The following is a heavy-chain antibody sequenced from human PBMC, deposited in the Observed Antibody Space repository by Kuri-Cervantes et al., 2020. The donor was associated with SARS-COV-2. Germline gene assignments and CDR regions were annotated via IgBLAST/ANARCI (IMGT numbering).Heavy chain of an antibody. V-gene: IGHV3-23*01. Sequence: GESLKISCAASGFTFSSYGMHWVRQAPGKGLEWVSAISGSGGSTYYADSVKGRFTISRDNSKNTLYLQMNSLRAEDTAVYYCAKSRWQQLSWLDYWGQGTLVTVSS. CDR1: GFTFSSYG. D-gene: IGHD6-13*01. J-gene: IGHJ4*02. CDR2: ISGSGGST. CDR3: AKSRWQQLSWLDY.